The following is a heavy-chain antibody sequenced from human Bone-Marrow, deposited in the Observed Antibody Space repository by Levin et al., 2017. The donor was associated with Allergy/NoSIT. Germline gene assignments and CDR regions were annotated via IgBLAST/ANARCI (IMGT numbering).Heavy chain of an antibody. Sequence: GESLKISCKASGYTFSSYYIHWMRQAPGQGLAWMGVINPSSGFTNYAQKFQGRVTMTRDTSTSTVYMEMSSLRSDDTAIYFCARGDSSSWFLLYDYWGQGTLVTVSS. J-gene: IGHJ4*02. CDR2: INPSSGFT. V-gene: IGHV1-46*03. CDR3: ARGDSSSWFLLYDY. D-gene: IGHD6-13*01. CDR1: GYTFSSYY.